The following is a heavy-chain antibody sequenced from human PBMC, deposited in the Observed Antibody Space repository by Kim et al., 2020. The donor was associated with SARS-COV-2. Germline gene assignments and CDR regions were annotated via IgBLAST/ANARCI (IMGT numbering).Heavy chain of an antibody. CDR2: ISAYNGNT. J-gene: IGHJ6*02. CDR3: ARDQGSGYSGYDRHYYYYGMDV. Sequence: ASVKVSCKASGYTFTSYGISWVRQAPGQGLEWMGWISAYNGNTNYAQKLQGRVTMTTDTSTSTAYMELRSLRSDDTAVYYCARDQGSGYSGYDRHYYYYGMDVWGQGTTVTVSS. V-gene: IGHV1-18*01. CDR1: GYTFTSYG. D-gene: IGHD5-12*01.